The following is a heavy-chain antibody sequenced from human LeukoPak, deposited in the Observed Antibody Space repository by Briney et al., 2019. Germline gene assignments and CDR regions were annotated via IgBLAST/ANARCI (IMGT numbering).Heavy chain of an antibody. CDR2: IKQDGSEK. J-gene: IGHJ4*02. V-gene: IGHV3-7*01. CDR3: ARDQTSTAQRGFDY. D-gene: IGHD2-2*01. CDR1: GFTFSSYW. Sequence: GGSLRLSCAASGFTFSSYWMSWVRQAPGKGLEWVANIKQDGSEKYYVDSVKGRFTISRDNAKNSLYLQMNSLRAEDTAVYYCARDQTSTAQRGFDYWGQGTLVTVSS.